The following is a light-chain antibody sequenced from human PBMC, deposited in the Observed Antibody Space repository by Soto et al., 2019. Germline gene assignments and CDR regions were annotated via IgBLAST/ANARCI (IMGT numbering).Light chain of an antibody. V-gene: IGKV3-20*01. CDR3: QQYGSPGT. Sequence: SLLTQSPGTLSLSPWERSTLSCKASQSVSNNYLAWYQQKPGQAPRLLIYGASNRVTGIPDRLSGSGSGTDFTLTISRMEPEDFAVYYCQQYGSPGTFGQGTKVDIK. CDR2: GAS. J-gene: IGKJ1*01. CDR1: QSVSNNY.